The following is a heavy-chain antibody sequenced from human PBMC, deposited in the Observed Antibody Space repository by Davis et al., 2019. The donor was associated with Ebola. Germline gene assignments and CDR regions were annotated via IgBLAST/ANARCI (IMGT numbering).Heavy chain of an antibody. CDR3: ARQYYSGSNWFDP. CDR1: GGPISSGGYS. V-gene: IGHV4-30-2*01. D-gene: IGHD1-26*01. Sequence: LRLSCAVSGGPISSGGYSWNWARQPPGKGLEWIGYIYHSGSTNYNPSLKSRVIISVDTSKNQFSLKLSSVTAADTAVYYCARQYYSGSNWFDPWGQGTLVTVSS. CDR2: IYHSGST. J-gene: IGHJ5*02.